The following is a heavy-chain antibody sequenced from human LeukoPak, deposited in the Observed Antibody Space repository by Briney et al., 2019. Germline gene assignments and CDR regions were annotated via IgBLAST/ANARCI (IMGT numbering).Heavy chain of an antibody. J-gene: IGHJ3*02. CDR3: ARDLSLRVFDI. Sequence: ASVKVSCKASGYTFTDYYMHWVRQAPGQGLEWMGRINPNSGGTNYEQKFQGRVTMTRDTSIRTAYMELSRLRSDDTAVYYCARDLSLRVFDIWDKGTMVTVSS. CDR1: GYTFTDYY. CDR2: INPNSGGT. V-gene: IGHV1-2*06.